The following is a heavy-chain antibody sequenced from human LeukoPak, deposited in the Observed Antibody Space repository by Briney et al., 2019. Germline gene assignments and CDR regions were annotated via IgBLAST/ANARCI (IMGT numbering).Heavy chain of an antibody. Sequence: SETLSLTCTVSGVSTGSYFWSWIRQPPGEGLEWIGYIDNRGSTNYNPSLKSRVTISVDTSKNQFSLKLNSVTAADTAVYYCARGGSYTPYWGQGTLVTVSS. D-gene: IGHD1-26*01. CDR1: GVSTGSYF. J-gene: IGHJ4*02. CDR2: IDNRGST. CDR3: ARGGSYTPY. V-gene: IGHV4-59*08.